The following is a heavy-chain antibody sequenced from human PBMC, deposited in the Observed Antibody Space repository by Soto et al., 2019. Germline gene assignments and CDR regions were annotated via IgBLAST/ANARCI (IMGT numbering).Heavy chain of an antibody. Sequence: SVKASCKASGGTFNNHAISWVRQAPGQGLEWMGGIIPVFGSTNYAQKFQGRVTITADASTSTAYMELSRLRSEDAAVYYCARDRNFLTMGLFHYYASDVWAQGTTVT. D-gene: IGHD3-10*01. CDR1: GGTFNNHA. CDR2: IIPVFGST. J-gene: IGHJ6*02. CDR3: ARDRNFLTMGLFHYYASDV. V-gene: IGHV1-69*13.